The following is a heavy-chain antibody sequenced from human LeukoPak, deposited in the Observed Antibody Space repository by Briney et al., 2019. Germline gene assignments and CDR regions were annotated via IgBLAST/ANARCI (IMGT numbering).Heavy chain of an antibody. CDR3: SSSWQTGWYFDY. J-gene: IGHJ4*02. D-gene: IGHD6-13*01. Sequence: GRSLRLSCAASGFTFSSYGMHWVRQAPGKGLEWVAVISYDGSNKYYADSVKGRFTISRDNSKNTLYLQMNSLRAEDTAVYYCSSSWQTGWYFDYWGQGTLVTVSS. V-gene: IGHV3-30*03. CDR2: ISYDGSNK. CDR1: GFTFSSYG.